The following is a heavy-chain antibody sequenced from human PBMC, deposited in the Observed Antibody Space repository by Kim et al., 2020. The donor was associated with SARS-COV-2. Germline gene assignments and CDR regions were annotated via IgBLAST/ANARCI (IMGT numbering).Heavy chain of an antibody. Sequence: GGSLRLSCAASGLSFSDYDMNWVRQAPGKGLEWLSFISSRGGTTFYADSVEGRFTISRDNAKNSLYLQMNYLRAEDTAVYYCARSGTDYNAFGIWGQGVLVTVSS. V-gene: IGHV3-11*01. CDR2: ISSRGGTT. CDR3: ARSGTDYNAFGI. D-gene: IGHD4-4*01. CDR1: GLSFSDYD. J-gene: IGHJ1*01.